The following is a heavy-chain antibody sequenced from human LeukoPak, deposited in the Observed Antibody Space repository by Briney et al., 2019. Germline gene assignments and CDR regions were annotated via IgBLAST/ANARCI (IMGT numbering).Heavy chain of an antibody. J-gene: IGHJ4*02. D-gene: IGHD3-10*01. CDR2: IIPIFGTA. Sequence: GASVKVSCKASGGTFSSYAISWVRQAPGQGLEWMGGIIPIFGTANYAQKFQGRVTITADESTSTAYMELSSLRSEDTAVYYCATNLWFGELRAYYFDYWGQGTLVTVSS. CDR1: GGTFSSYA. V-gene: IGHV1-69*13. CDR3: ATNLWFGELRAYYFDY.